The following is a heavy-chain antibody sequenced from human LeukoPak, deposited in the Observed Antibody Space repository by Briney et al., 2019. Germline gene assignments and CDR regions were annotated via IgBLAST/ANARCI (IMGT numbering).Heavy chain of an antibody. CDR2: ISTSGSTI. D-gene: IGHD6-6*01. V-gene: IGHV3-48*03. CDR3: ARWTRVTSSSLWYFDL. CDR1: GLSFSSYD. Sequence: GGSLRLSCAAAGLSFSSYDMYWVRQAPGKGLEWGAYISTSGSTIDYADSVKGRFTISRDNGKNSLHLQMNSLRVEDTAVYYCARWTRVTSSSLWYFDLWGRGTLVTVSS. J-gene: IGHJ2*01.